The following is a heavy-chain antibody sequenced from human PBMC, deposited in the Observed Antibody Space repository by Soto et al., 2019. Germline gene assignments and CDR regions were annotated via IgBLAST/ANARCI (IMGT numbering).Heavy chain of an antibody. Sequence: QVHLVQSGAEVKQPGASVKVSCKASGYTFSVYHMHWVRQAPGQGLEWMGWVHPNSGGTNYAQSCEGRVTMTRDTSINTAYMELSRLTSDDTAVYYCAKELQRGVDVWGQGTTVTVSS. J-gene: IGHJ6*02. D-gene: IGHD4-4*01. CDR1: GYTFSVYH. CDR2: VHPNSGGT. V-gene: IGHV1-2*02. CDR3: AKELQRGVDV.